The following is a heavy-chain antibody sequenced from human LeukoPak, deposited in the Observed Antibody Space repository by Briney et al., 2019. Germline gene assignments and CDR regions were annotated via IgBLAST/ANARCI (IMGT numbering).Heavy chain of an antibody. V-gene: IGHV3-9*01. CDR1: GFTFDDYA. Sequence: PGGSLRLSCAASGFTFDDYAMHWVRQAPGKGLEWVSGISWNSGSIDYADSVKGRFTISRDNAKNSLYLQMNSLRAEDTALYYCAKSRDLFSNNYSGLFDYWGQGTLVTVSS. D-gene: IGHD1-1*01. J-gene: IGHJ4*02. CDR3: AKSRDLFSNNYSGLFDY. CDR2: ISWNSGSI.